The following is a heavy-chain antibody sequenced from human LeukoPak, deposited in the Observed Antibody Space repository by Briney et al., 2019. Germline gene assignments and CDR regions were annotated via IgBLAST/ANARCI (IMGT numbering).Heavy chain of an antibody. J-gene: IGHJ4*02. D-gene: IGHD6-13*01. Sequence: GGSLRPSCAASGFTVSSNYMSWVRQAPGKGLEWVSVIYSGGSTYYADSVKGRFTISRDNSKNTLYLQMNSLRAEDTAVYYCARVGNLGYSSSWYRGYYFDYWGQGTLVTVSS. V-gene: IGHV3-66*01. CDR3: ARVGNLGYSSSWYRGYYFDY. CDR2: IYSGGST. CDR1: GFTVSSNY.